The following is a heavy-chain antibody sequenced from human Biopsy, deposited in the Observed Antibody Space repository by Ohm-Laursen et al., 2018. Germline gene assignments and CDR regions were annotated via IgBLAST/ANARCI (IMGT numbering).Heavy chain of an antibody. CDR1: GYTFTDSY. V-gene: IGHV1-2*02. D-gene: IGHD1-26*01. CDR3: ARGGLNYWYFDL. CDR2: INPNSGGT. Sequence: ASVKVSCKASGYTFTDSYMHWVRQAPGQWLEWMGWINPNSGGTNYAQKFQGRVTMTRDTSMSTAYMELNRLRSDDTAVYYCARGGLNYWYFDLWGRGTLVTVSS. J-gene: IGHJ2*01.